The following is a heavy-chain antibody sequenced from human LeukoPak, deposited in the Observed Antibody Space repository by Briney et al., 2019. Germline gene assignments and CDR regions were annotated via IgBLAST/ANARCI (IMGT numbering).Heavy chain of an antibody. CDR1: GGSISSSSYY. CDR3: ARGLSDWSLDY. Sequence: SETLSLTCTVSGGSISSSSYYWGWIRQPPGKGLEWIGSIYYSGSTYYNPSLKSRVTISVDTSKNQFSLKLSSVTAADTAVYYCARGLSDWSLDYWGQGTLVTVSS. CDR2: IYYSGST. J-gene: IGHJ4*02. D-gene: IGHD3-9*01. V-gene: IGHV4-39*07.